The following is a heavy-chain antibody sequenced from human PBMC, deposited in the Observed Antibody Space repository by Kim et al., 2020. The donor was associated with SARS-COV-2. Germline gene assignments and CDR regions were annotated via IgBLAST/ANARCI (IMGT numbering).Heavy chain of an antibody. CDR1: GYTFTSYG. D-gene: IGHD2-2*01. J-gene: IGHJ6*02. CDR3: ARDTPVVPAAIRHYGMDV. CDR2: ISAYNGNT. Sequence: ASVKVSCKASGYTFTSYGISWVRQAPGQGLEWMGWISAYNGNTNYAQKLQGRVTMTTDTSTSTAYMELRSLRSDDTAVYYCARDTPVVPAAIRHYGMDVWGQGTTVTVSS. V-gene: IGHV1-18*01.